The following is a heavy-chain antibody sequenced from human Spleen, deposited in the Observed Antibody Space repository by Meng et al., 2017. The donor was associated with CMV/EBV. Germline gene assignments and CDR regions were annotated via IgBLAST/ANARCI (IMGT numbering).Heavy chain of an antibody. CDR1: YRFTSYW. J-gene: IGHJ4*02. CDR3: ARQHYQATYDLWSGYYD. Sequence: YRFTSYWIGWVRQMPGKGLEWMGMIYPGDSDARYNPSFRGQVTISADNSISTAYLQWSSLKASDTAMYYCARQHYQATYDLWSGYYDWGQGTLVTVSS. D-gene: IGHD3-3*01. V-gene: IGHV5-51*01. CDR2: IYPGDSDA.